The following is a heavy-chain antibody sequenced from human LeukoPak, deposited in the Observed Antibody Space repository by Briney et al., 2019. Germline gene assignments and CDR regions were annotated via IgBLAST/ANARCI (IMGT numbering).Heavy chain of an antibody. D-gene: IGHD6-19*01. Sequence: PGGSLRLSCAASGFTFSSYGMNWVRQAPGKGLEWVSYISRSSGSIYYAESMKGRFTISRDNAKKSLYLQMNSLRAEDTAVYYCARDAVAGTFVDYWGQGTLVTVSS. CDR2: ISRSSGSI. CDR3: ARDAVAGTFVDY. V-gene: IGHV3-48*01. J-gene: IGHJ4*02. CDR1: GFTFSSYG.